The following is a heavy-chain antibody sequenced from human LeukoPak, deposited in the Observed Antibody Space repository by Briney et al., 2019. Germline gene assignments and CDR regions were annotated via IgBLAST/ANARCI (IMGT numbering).Heavy chain of an antibody. CDR3: ARDYYGSGSYEDY. D-gene: IGHD3-10*01. CDR2: ISSSSSAN. Sequence: GGSLRLSCAASGFTFRTYSMNWVSQAPGKGLEWVSFISSSSSANYYTDSVKGRFTISRDNAKNSLYLQMNSLRDEDTAVYYCARDYYGSGSYEDYWGQGTLVTVSS. J-gene: IGHJ4*02. V-gene: IGHV3-48*02. CDR1: GFTFRTYS.